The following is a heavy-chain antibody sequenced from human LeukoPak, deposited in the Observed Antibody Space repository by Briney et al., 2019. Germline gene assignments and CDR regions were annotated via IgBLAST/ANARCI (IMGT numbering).Heavy chain of an antibody. CDR3: ARDSTAGYYYYYGMDV. CDR1: GGSISSYY. CDR2: VYTSGST. J-gene: IGHJ6*02. Sequence: SETLSLTCTVSGGSISSYYWSWIRQPAGKGLEWIGRVYTSGSTNYNPSLKSRVTMSVDTSKNQFSLKLSSVTAADTAVYYCARDSTAGYYYYYGMDVWGQGTSVTVSS. V-gene: IGHV4-4*07.